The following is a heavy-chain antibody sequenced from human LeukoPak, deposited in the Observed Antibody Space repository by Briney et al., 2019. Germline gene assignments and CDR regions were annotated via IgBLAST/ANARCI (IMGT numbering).Heavy chain of an antibody. CDR1: GGSIGSSSYY. CDR3: ARGGGYYDSSGYSTFDY. J-gene: IGHJ4*02. D-gene: IGHD3-22*01. V-gene: IGHV4-39*07. Sequence: SETLSLTCTVSGGSIGSSSYYWGWIRQPPGKGLEWIGSIYYSGSTYYNPSLKSRVTISVDTSKNQFFLKLSSVTAADTAVYYCARGGGYYDSSGYSTFDYWGQGTLVTVSS. CDR2: IYYSGST.